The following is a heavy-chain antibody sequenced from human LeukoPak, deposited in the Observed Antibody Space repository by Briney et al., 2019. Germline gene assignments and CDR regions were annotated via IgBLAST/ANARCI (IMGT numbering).Heavy chain of an antibody. Sequence: GGSLRLSCAASGFTVSTNYMSWVRQAPGKGLEWVSIIYSGGKTYYADSVKGRFTISRDNSKNTLYLQMNSLRAEDTAVYYCARGEYDYVWGSYRRFDYWGQGTLVTVSS. D-gene: IGHD3-16*02. CDR1: GFTVSTNY. CDR3: ARGEYDYVWGSYRRFDY. CDR2: IYSGGKT. V-gene: IGHV3-53*01. J-gene: IGHJ4*02.